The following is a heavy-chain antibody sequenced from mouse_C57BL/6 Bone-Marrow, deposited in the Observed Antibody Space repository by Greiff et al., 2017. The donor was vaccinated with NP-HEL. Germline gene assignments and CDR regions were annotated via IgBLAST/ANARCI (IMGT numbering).Heavy chain of an antibody. CDR1: GFSFTSYG. V-gene: IGHV2-3*01. Sequence: QVQLKESGPGLVAPSQSLSITCTVSGFSFTSYGVSWVRQPPGQGLEWLGVIWGDGSTNYHSALLSSLSISKDNSESQVFLKLNSLQTDDTATYDCAKPGDDYSWFAYWGQGTLVTVSA. CDR3: AKPGDDYSWFAY. J-gene: IGHJ3*01. CDR2: IWGDGST. D-gene: IGHD2-4*01.